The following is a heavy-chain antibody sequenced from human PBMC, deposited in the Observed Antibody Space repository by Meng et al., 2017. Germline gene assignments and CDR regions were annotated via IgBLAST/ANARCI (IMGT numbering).Heavy chain of an antibody. CDR3: ARDRYSSGWYDYYYYGMDV. V-gene: IGHV3-21*01. CDR1: GPILSSYS. D-gene: IGHD6-19*01. Sequence: GEPLKISCAASGPILSSYSMNWVRPAPGKGLEWVSSISSSSSYIYYADSVKGRFTISRDNAKNSLYLQVNSLRAEDTAVYYCARDRYSSGWYDYYYYGMDVWGQGTTVTVSS. CDR2: ISSSSSYI. J-gene: IGHJ6*02.